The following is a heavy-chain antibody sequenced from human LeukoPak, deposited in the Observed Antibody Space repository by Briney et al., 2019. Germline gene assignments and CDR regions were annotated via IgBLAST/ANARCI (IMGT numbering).Heavy chain of an antibody. Sequence: PSETLSLTCAVYGGSFSGYYWSWIRQPPGKGLEWIGEINHSGSTNYNPSLKSRVTISVDTSKNQFSLKLSSVTAADTAVYYCARSLGASGNSNNWFDPWGQGTLVTVSS. CDR1: GGSFSGYY. D-gene: IGHD4-23*01. CDR2: INHSGST. V-gene: IGHV4-34*01. J-gene: IGHJ5*02. CDR3: ARSLGASGNSNNWFDP.